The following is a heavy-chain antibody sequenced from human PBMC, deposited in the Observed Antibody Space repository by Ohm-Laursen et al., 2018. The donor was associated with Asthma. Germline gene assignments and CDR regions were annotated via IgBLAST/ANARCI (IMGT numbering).Heavy chain of an antibody. CDR2: MSYDGSHK. J-gene: IGHJ1*01. V-gene: IGHV3-30*04. CDR3: ARIGPEWELPGREYSLHH. Sequence: SLRLSCAASGFTFRSYAMHWVRQAPGKGLEWVAVMSYDGSHKYHADSVKGRFTISRDNSKNSLYLHMNSLRDEDTALYYCARIGPEWELPGREYSLHHWGEGTLVTVSS. CDR1: GFTFRSYA. D-gene: IGHD1-26*01.